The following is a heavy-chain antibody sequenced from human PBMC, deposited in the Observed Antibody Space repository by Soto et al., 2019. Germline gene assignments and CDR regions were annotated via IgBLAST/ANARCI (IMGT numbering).Heavy chain of an antibody. J-gene: IGHJ4*02. Sequence: ASVKVSCKASGYTFSSYAMHWVRQAPGQRLEWMGWINAGYGNTKSSQKFQDRVTISRDTSASTAYMELTSLRSEDTAVYYCARGTGDGTFDFWGQGTLVTVSS. CDR1: GYTFSSYA. CDR3: ARGTGDGTFDF. D-gene: IGHD7-27*01. CDR2: INAGYGNT. V-gene: IGHV1-3*01.